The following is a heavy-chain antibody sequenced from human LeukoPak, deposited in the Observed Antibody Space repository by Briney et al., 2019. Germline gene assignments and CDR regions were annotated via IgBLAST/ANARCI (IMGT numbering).Heavy chain of an antibody. J-gene: IGHJ6*02. V-gene: IGHV4-4*07. CDR1: GGSMRNSY. CDR2: LFTTGST. CDR3: ARSHSSGYYYYYGMDV. Sequence: SETLSLTCTVSGGSMRNSYWSWIRQPAGKGLEWVGRLFTTGSTNYNPSLKSRVTMSIDTSKNQFSLKMTSVTAADTAVYYCARSHSSGYYYYYGMDVWGQGTTVTVSS. D-gene: IGHD3-22*01.